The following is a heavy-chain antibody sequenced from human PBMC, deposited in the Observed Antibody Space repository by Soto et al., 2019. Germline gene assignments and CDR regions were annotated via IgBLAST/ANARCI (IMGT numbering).Heavy chain of an antibody. CDR2: MQPSTGRT. CDR1: GYSFTSLD. D-gene: IGHD6-19*01. CDR3: ARGVSAGMDY. J-gene: IGHJ4*02. V-gene: IGHV1-8*01. Sequence: QVQLVQSGAEVREPGDSVKVSCKASGYSFTSLDINWVRQTAGQGLEWMGWMQPSTGRTGYAQKFQGRVTMTRDTSINTTYMELTTLTSDDTAFYYCARGVSAGMDYWGQGTLVTVSS.